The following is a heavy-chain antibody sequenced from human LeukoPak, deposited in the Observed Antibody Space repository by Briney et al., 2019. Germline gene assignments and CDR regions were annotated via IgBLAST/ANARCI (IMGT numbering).Heavy chain of an antibody. Sequence: PSETLSLTCAVYGGSFSGYYWSWIRQPPGKGLEWIGEINHSGSTNYNPSLKSRVTISVDTSKNQFSLKLSSVTAADTAVYYCARGRGMVRGVIYYYYYYMDVWGKGTTVTVSS. V-gene: IGHV4-34*01. D-gene: IGHD3-10*01. CDR1: GGSFSGYY. J-gene: IGHJ6*03. CDR3: ARGRGMVRGVIYYYYYYMDV. CDR2: INHSGST.